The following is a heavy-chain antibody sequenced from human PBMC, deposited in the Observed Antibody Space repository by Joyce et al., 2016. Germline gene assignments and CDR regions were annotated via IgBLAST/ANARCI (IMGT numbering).Heavy chain of an antibody. CDR1: GGSISRHY. CDR3: ARGGSGNYYDY. J-gene: IGHJ4*02. Sequence: QVQLQESGPRLVKTSETPSLTCTVSGGSISRHYWSWIRQPPGKGLEYIGYIYYTEITNYNFSLSSRVAISLETSKNQFSLDLRSVTTADTAVYYCARGGSGNYYDYWGQGILVIVSS. CDR2: IYYTEIT. V-gene: IGHV4-59*11. D-gene: IGHD3-10*01.